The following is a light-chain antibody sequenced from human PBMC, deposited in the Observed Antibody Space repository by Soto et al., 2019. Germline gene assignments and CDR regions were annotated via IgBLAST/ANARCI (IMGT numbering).Light chain of an antibody. Sequence: DIQMTQSPSSLSASIGDRVTITCRASQGINTYLAWYQQRPGKVPKLLIYAASTLQPGVPSRFSGRASGTDSTLTISRLQPEDVATYYYQKYNRAPWTFGQGTKVEIK. CDR1: QGINTY. CDR2: AAS. V-gene: IGKV1-27*01. CDR3: QKYNRAPWT. J-gene: IGKJ1*01.